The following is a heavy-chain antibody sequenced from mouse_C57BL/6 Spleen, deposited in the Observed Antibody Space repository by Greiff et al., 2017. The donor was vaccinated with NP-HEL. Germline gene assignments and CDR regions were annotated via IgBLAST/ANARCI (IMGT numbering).Heavy chain of an antibody. J-gene: IGHJ2*01. CDR3: ARRGWLLKDYFDY. V-gene: IGHV1-22*01. Sequence: EVQLQQSGPELVKPGASVKMSCKASGYTFTDYNMHWVKQSHGKSLEWIGYINPNNGGTSYNQKFKGKATLTVNKSSSTAYMELRSLPSEDSAVYDCARRGWLLKDYFDYWGQGTTLTVSS. D-gene: IGHD2-3*01. CDR2: INPNNGGT. CDR1: GYTFTDYN.